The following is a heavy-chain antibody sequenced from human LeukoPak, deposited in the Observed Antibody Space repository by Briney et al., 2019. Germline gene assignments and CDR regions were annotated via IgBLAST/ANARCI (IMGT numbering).Heavy chain of an antibody. J-gene: IGHJ4*02. V-gene: IGHV3-9*01. CDR2: ISWNSGSI. CDR1: GFTFDDYA. CDR3: AKDIGGSGGYSFPH. Sequence: GRSLRLSCAASGFTFDDYAMHWVRQAPGKGLEWVSGISWNSGSIGYADSVKGRFTISRDNAKNSLYLQMNSLRAEDTALYYCAKDIGGSGGYSFPHWGQGTLVTVSS. D-gene: IGHD3-10*01.